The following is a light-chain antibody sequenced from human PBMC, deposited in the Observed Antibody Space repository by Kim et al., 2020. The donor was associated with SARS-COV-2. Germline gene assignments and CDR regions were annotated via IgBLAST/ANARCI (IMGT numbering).Light chain of an antibody. CDR1: NIGSRS. Sequence: SYELTQPLSVSVALGQTASITCGGNNIGSRSVHWYQLKPGQAPVLVLYRDGNRPSGIPERFSGSKSGNTDTLTITRAHGDDEADYFCQVWDSNTSWVFGGGTQLTVL. J-gene: IGLJ3*02. V-gene: IGLV3-9*01. CDR3: QVWDSNTSWV. CDR2: RDG.